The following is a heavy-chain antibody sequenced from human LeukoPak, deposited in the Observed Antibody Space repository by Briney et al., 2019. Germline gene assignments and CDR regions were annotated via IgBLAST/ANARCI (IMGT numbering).Heavy chain of an antibody. J-gene: IGHJ4*02. Sequence: GESLKISCEGSGYSFTNYWIGWVRQMPGKGLEWMGIIYPDDSDTRYSPSFQGQVTISADKSIGTAYLQWSSLKASDTAMYYCAIGGDSSTSCYRCFNYWGQGTLVTVSS. CDR1: GYSFTNYW. D-gene: IGHD2-2*01. CDR2: IYPDDSDT. CDR3: AIGGDSSTSCYRCFNY. V-gene: IGHV5-51*01.